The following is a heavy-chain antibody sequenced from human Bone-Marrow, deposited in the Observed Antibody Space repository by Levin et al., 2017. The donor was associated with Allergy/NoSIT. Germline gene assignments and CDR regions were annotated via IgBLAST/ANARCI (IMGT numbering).Heavy chain of an antibody. V-gene: IGHV4-39*01. CDR1: GASISSSDSY. J-gene: IGHJ3*02. CDR2: IHYNGIT. CDR3: ARRKISLVRGLILGAFDI. Sequence: SETLSLTCTVSGASISSSDSYWAWIRQPPGKGLEWIGSIHYNGITYYDPSLKSRVTISIDKSKNQFSLRLSSVTAADAALYYCARRKISLVRGLILGAFDIWGQGTLVTVSS. D-gene: IGHD3-10*01.